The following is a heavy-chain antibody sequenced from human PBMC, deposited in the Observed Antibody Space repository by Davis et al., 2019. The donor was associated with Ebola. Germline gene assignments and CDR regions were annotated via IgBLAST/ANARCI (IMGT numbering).Heavy chain of an antibody. Sequence: SLKISCAASGFTSQDYAMHWVRQAPGKGLQWVSGINWNGEAYGYADSVKGRFTIARDNAKNSLYLQMNSLRPEDTAFYYCARGPDYGGNCFDPWGQGALVTVSS. CDR1: GFTSQDYA. J-gene: IGHJ5*02. V-gene: IGHV3-9*02. D-gene: IGHD4-23*01. CDR2: INWNGEAY. CDR3: ARGPDYGGNCFDP.